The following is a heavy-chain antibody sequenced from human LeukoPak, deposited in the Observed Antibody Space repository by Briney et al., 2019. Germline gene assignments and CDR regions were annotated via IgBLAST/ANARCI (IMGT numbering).Heavy chain of an antibody. CDR1: GGSISSGGYY. CDR3: AREEVTPRARGRYFDY. D-gene: IGHD4-23*01. J-gene: IGHJ4*02. V-gene: IGHV4-31*03. CDR2: IYYSGST. Sequence: PSETLSLTCTVSGGSISSGGYYWSWIRQHPGKGLEWIGYIYYSGSTYYNPSLKSRVTISVDTSKNQFSLKLSSVTAADTAVYYCAREEVTPRARGRYFDYWGQGTLVTVSS.